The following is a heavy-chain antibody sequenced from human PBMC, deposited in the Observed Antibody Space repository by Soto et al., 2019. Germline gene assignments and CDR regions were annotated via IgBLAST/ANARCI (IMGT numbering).Heavy chain of an antibody. Sequence: PGGSLRLSCAASGFTFSSYSMNWARQAPGKGLEWISYISSSSRTIYYPDSVKGRFTISRDNAKNSLYLQMNSLRAEDTAVYYCAGDKGRSPLDYWGQGTLVTVSS. CDR3: AGDKGRSPLDY. CDR2: ISSSSRTI. J-gene: IGHJ4*02. D-gene: IGHD2-15*01. V-gene: IGHV3-48*01. CDR1: GFTFSSYS.